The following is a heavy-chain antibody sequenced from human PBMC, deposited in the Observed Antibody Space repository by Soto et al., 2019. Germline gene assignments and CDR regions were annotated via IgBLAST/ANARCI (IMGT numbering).Heavy chain of an antibody. Sequence: GGSLRLSCAASGFTFSSYAMHWVRQAPGKGLEYVSAISSNGGSTYYADSVKGRFTISRDNSKNTLYLQMGSLRAEDMAVYYCARDGARGSGWYYFDYWGQGTLVTVS. D-gene: IGHD6-19*01. CDR1: GFTFSSYA. J-gene: IGHJ4*02. CDR2: ISSNGGST. V-gene: IGHV3-64*02. CDR3: ARDGARGSGWYYFDY.